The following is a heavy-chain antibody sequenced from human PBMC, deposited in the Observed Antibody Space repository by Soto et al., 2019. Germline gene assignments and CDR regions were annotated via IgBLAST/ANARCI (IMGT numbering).Heavy chain of an antibody. D-gene: IGHD2-15*01. CDR3: AREPRYCRGGSCSITGDAYDI. V-gene: IGHV3-66*01. J-gene: IGHJ3*02. Sequence: GGSLRLSCTASGFIVSDTYVNWVRQAPGKGLEWVSVISNRGDTHYADSVRGRFSLSRDISDNTLHLQMNNLRVEDTAVYYCAREPRYCRGGSCSITGDAYDIWGQGTMVAVSS. CDR2: ISNRGDT. CDR1: GFIVSDTY.